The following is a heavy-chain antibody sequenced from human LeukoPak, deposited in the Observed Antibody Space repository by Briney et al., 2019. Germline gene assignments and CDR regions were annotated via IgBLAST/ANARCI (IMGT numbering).Heavy chain of an antibody. Sequence: GGSLRLSCAASGFTFSSYGMHWVRQAPGKGLEWVAVIWYDGSNKYYADSVKGRFTISRDNSKNTLYLQMNSLRAEDTAVYYCARSNRITRVRGVEYYFDYGGQGTLVTVS. CDR2: IWYDGSNK. CDR3: ARSNRITRVRGVEYYFDY. CDR1: GFTFSSYG. V-gene: IGHV3-33*01. D-gene: IGHD3-10*01. J-gene: IGHJ4*02.